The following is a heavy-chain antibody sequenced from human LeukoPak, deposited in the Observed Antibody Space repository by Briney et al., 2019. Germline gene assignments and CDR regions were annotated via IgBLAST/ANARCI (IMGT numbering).Heavy chain of an antibody. D-gene: IGHD3-22*01. CDR1: GYTFTGYY. CDR3: AREGYYYDSSGYWWFNP. Sequence: ASVKVSCKASGYTFTGYYMLWVRQAPGQGLEWMGIINPSGGSTSYAQKFQGRVTMTRDMSTSTDYMELSSLRSEDTAVYYCAREGYYYDSSGYWWFNPWGQGTLVTVSS. CDR2: INPSGGST. V-gene: IGHV1-46*01. J-gene: IGHJ5*02.